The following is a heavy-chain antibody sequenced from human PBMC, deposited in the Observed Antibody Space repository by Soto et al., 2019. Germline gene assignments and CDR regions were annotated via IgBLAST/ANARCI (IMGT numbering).Heavy chain of an antibody. CDR1: GFTFSSYG. D-gene: IGHD6-19*01. J-gene: IGHJ2*01. Sequence: QVQLVESGGGVVQPGRSLRLSCAASGFTFSSYGMHWVRQAPGKGLEWVAVIWYDGSNKYYADSVKGRFTISRDNSKNTLYLQMNSLRAEDTAVYYCASAGDWLANWYFDLWGRGTLVTVSA. CDR3: ASAGDWLANWYFDL. CDR2: IWYDGSNK. V-gene: IGHV3-33*01.